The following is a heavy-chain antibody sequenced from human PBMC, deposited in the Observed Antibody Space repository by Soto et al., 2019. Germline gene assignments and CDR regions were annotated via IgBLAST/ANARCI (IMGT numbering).Heavy chain of an antibody. D-gene: IGHD6-13*01. CDR1: GASFSGYQ. CDR3: ASQSSAAEYYFDY. CDR2: INDSGNI. Sequence: SETLSLTCAVYGASFSGYQWTWIRQTPGKGLEWIGEINDSGNINYNPSLKSRVTISVDRSKNQFSLKLSSVTAADTAVYYCASQSSAAEYYFDYWGQGTLVTVSS. V-gene: IGHV4-34*01. J-gene: IGHJ4*02.